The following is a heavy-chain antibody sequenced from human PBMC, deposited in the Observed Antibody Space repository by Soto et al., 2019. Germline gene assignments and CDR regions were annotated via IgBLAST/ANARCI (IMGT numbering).Heavy chain of an antibody. CDR2: ISAHNGNT. D-gene: IGHD1-1*01. V-gene: IGHV1-18*01. CDR1: VSTFPSIG. J-gene: IGHJ4*02. CDR3: ARGRYGDY. Sequence: QVHLVQSGAEVKKPGASVKSPCKPLVSTFPSIGITWVRRAPGQGLEWMGWISAHNGNTDYAQKLQGRVIVTRDTSTSTAYMELRSLRSDDTAVYYCARGRYGDYWGQGALVTVSS.